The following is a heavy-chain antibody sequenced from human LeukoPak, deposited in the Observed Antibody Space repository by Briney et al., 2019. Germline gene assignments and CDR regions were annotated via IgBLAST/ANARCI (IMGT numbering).Heavy chain of an antibody. Sequence: GGSLRLSCAASGFTVNSYSMNWVRQAPGKGLEWVAVIWYDGSNKYYADSVKGRFTISRDNSKNTLYLQMNSLRAEDTAVYYCASPYDGAFGYWGQGTLVTVSS. V-gene: IGHV3-33*08. J-gene: IGHJ4*02. CDR1: GFTVNSYS. D-gene: IGHD3-16*01. CDR2: IWYDGSNK. CDR3: ASPYDGAFGY.